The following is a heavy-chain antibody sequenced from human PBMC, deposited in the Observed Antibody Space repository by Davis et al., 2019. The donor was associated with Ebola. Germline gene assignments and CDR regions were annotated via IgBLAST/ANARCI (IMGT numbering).Heavy chain of an antibody. CDR1: GFTFDDYA. J-gene: IGHJ6*02. CDR3: AKGGSIAVAGGMDV. CDR2: ISWNSGSI. D-gene: IGHD6-19*01. Sequence: SLKISCAASGFTFDDYAMHWVRQAPGKGLEWVSGISWNSGSIGYADSVKGRFTISRDNAKNSLYLQMNSLRAEDTALYYCAKGGSIAVAGGMDVWGQGTTVTVSS. V-gene: IGHV3-9*01.